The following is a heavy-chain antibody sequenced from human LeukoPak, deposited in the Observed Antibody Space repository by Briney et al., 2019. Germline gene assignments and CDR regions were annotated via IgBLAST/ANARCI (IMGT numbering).Heavy chain of an antibody. Sequence: GGSLRLSCAASGFTFDDYGMSWVRQAPGKGLEWVSGINWNGGSTGYADSVKGRFTISRDNAKNSLYLQMNSLRAEDTAVYYCARDRGGYYGSGSYYNGDYWGQGTLVTVSS. D-gene: IGHD3-10*01. CDR2: INWNGGST. J-gene: IGHJ4*02. V-gene: IGHV3-20*04. CDR3: ARDRGGYYGSGSYYNGDY. CDR1: GFTFDDYG.